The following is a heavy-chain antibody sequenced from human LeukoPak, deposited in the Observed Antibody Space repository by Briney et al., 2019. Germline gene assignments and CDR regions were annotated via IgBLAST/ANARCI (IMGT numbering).Heavy chain of an antibody. V-gene: IGHV3-30*18. CDR2: ISYDGSNK. CDR1: GFTFSSYG. CDR3: AKFENYYDSSGYDFDY. Sequence: PGRSLRPSCAASGFTFSSYGMHWVRQAPGKGLEWVAVISYDGSNKYYADSVKGRFTISRDNSKNTLYLQMNSLRAEDTAVYYCAKFENYYDSSGYDFDYWGQGTLVTVSS. J-gene: IGHJ4*02. D-gene: IGHD3-22*01.